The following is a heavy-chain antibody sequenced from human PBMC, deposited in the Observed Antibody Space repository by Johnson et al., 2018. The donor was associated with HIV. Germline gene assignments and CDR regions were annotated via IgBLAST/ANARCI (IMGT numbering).Heavy chain of an antibody. CDR3: ARDRGSMPAVAFDI. CDR1: RFTFSSYA. V-gene: IGHV3-30-3*01. J-gene: IGHJ3*02. Sequence: QVQLVGSGGGVVQPGRSLRLSCTDSRFTFSSYAMHSVRQAPGSGLLSVSVLSCYGSHKYYADSVKGRFSICRNYSNNTLYLQMKSLRAEDTAVYYCARDRGSMPAVAFDIWGQGTMVTVSS. CDR2: LSCYGSHK. D-gene: IGHD2-2*01.